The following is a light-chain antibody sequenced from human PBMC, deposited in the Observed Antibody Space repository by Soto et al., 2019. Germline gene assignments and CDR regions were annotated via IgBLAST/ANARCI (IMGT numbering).Light chain of an antibody. CDR3: FSYTSSGTYV. CDR2: EVS. CDR1: SSDVGNYKY. V-gene: IGLV2-14*01. J-gene: IGLJ1*01. Sequence: QSVLTQPASVSGSPGQSITISFTGTSSDVGNYKYVSWYQQHPGKAPKLMIYEVSNRPSGVSNRFSGSKSGNTASLTISGLQAEDGTDYYCFSYTSSGTYVFGTGTKLTVL.